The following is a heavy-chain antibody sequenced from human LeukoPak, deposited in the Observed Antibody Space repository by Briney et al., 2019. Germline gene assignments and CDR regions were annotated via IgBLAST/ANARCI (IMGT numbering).Heavy chain of an antibody. Sequence: PSQTLSLTCTVSGGSISSGDYYWSWIRQPPGKGLEWIGYIYYSGSTYYNPSLKSRVTISVDTSKNQFLLKLGSVTYADTNVNYCARDHWTNWLDPWGQGTLVTVSS. J-gene: IGHJ5*02. V-gene: IGHV4-30-4*08. CDR1: GGSISSGDYY. D-gene: IGHD3/OR15-3a*01. CDR2: IYYSGST. CDR3: ARDHWTNWLDP.